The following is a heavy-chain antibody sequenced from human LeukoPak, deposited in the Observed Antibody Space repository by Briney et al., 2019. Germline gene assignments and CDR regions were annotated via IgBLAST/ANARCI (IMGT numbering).Heavy chain of an antibody. CDR3: ASGIAAAGKDY. Sequence: PSETLSLTCTVSGYSISSGYYWGWIRQPPGKGLEWIGSIYHSGSTYYNPSLKSRVTISVDTSKNQFSLKLSSVTAADTAVYYCASGIAAAGKDYWGQGTLVTVSS. V-gene: IGHV4-38-2*02. CDR1: GYSISSGYY. CDR2: IYHSGST. J-gene: IGHJ4*02. D-gene: IGHD6-13*01.